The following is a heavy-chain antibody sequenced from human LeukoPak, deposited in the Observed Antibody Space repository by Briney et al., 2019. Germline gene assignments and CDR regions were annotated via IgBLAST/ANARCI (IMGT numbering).Heavy chain of an antibody. V-gene: IGHV4-34*01. CDR2: INHSGST. D-gene: IGHD6-19*01. CDR3: ARGIAVAGTPMNP. CDR1: GGSFSGYY. J-gene: IGHJ5*02. Sequence: SETLSPTCAVYGGSFSGYYWSRIRQPPGKGLEWIGEINHSGSTNYNPSLKSRVTISVDTSKNQFSLKLSSVTAADTAVYYCARGIAVAGTPMNPWGQGTLVTVSS.